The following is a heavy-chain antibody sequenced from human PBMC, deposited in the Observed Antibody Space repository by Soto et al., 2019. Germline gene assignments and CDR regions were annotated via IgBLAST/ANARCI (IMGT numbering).Heavy chain of an antibody. Sequence: ASVKVSCKASGYTFTSYGISWVRQAPGQGLPWMGWISAYNGNTNYAQKLQGRVTMTTDTSTSTAYMELRSLRSDDTAVYYCAREGLYCRSTSCYTGWFDPWGQGTLVTVSS. J-gene: IGHJ5*02. CDR3: AREGLYCRSTSCYTGWFDP. D-gene: IGHD2-2*02. CDR2: ISAYNGNT. CDR1: GYTFTSYG. V-gene: IGHV1-18*04.